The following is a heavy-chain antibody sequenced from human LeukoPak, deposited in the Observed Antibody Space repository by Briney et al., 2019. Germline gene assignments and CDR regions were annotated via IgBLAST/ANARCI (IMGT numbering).Heavy chain of an antibody. CDR3: ARAPHGIATLAGYMDV. Sequence: PGGSLRLSCAASGFTFRSYSMICVRQAPGKGLEGVSSISSSSRYIYYADSVRGLFTISRDNAKNALFLQMDSLRADDTAVYYCARAPHGIATLAGYMDVWGKGTTVTVSS. D-gene: IGHD6-13*01. V-gene: IGHV3-21*06. J-gene: IGHJ6*03. CDR1: GFTFRSYS. CDR2: ISSSSRYI.